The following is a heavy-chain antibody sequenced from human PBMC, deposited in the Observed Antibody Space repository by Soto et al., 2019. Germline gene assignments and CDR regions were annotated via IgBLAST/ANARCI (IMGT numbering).Heavy chain of an antibody. CDR1: GGSISGYY. D-gene: IGHD3-10*01. J-gene: IGHJ6*02. V-gene: IGHV4-59*01. CDR2: IYYSGNIYYSGNT. CDR3: ARDGRLMLRGFSFYNGMDV. Sequence: SETLSLTCTVSGGSISGYYWNWIRQSPGKGLEWIGYIYYSGNIYYSGNTNYNPSLKSRVTISLDRSKSQFSLKLTSVTVADTAVYFCARDGRLMLRGFSFYNGMDVWGQGTTVTVSS.